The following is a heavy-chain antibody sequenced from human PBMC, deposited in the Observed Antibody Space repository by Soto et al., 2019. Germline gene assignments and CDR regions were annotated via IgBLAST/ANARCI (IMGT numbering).Heavy chain of an antibody. CDR3: ARHISVTRTRGFAY. V-gene: IGHV4-4*02. Sequence: QVQLQESGPGLVKPSGTLSLTCAVSGGSISTNWWSWVRQPPGKGLEWIGEIYHSGTTNYKPSLRSRVTISIDKSKNQLSLDLTSVTAADTAVYYCARHISVTRTRGFAYWGQGTLVTVSS. D-gene: IGHD2-21*01. CDR1: GGSISTNW. J-gene: IGHJ4*02. CDR2: IYHSGTT.